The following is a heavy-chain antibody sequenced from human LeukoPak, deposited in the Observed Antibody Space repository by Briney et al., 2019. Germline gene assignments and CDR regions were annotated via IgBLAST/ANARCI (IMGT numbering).Heavy chain of an antibody. CDR1: GGSISSSSYY. J-gene: IGHJ4*02. D-gene: IGHD6-6*01. CDR2: IYYSGST. Sequence: PSETLSLTSTVSGGSISSSSYYWGWIRQPPGKGLEWIGSIYYSGSTYYNPSLKSRVTISVDTSKNQFSLKLSSVTAADTAVYYCARHKVDKYSSSSTYFDYWGEGTLVTVSS. CDR3: ARHKVDKYSSSSTYFDY. V-gene: IGHV4-39*01.